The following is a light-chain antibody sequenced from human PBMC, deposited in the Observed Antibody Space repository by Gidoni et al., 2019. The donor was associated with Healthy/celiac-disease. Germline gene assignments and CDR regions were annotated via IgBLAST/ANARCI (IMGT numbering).Light chain of an antibody. J-gene: IGLJ2*01. CDR2: QDS. V-gene: IGLV3-1*01. Sequence: SYELTQPPSVSVSPGQTASITCSGDKLGDKYACWYQQKPGQSPVLVIYQDSKRPSGIPERFSGSNSGNTATLTISGTQAMDEADYYGQAWDSRVLFGGGTKLTVL. CDR1: KLGDKY. CDR3: QAWDSRVL.